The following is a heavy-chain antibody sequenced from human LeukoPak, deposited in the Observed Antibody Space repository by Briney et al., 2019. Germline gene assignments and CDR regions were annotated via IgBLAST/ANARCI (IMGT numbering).Heavy chain of an antibody. V-gene: IGHV4-39*07. D-gene: IGHD2-2*01. CDR1: GGSISSSSYY. Sequence: SETLSLTCTVSGGSISSSSYYWAWIRQPPGGGLEWIASIYYSGTTYYNSSLKSRVTISVETSKNHFSLKLSSVTAADTALYYCARVYSSTHNWFDTWGQGTQVTVSS. CDR2: IYYSGTT. J-gene: IGHJ5*02. CDR3: ARVYSSTHNWFDT.